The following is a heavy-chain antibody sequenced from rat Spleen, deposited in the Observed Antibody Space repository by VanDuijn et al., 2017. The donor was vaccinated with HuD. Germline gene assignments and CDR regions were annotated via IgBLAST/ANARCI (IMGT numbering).Heavy chain of an antibody. J-gene: IGHJ3*01. CDR3: TRDHSYWGSYYPGGFAY. D-gene: IGHD1-12*02. V-gene: IGHV2-32*01. CDR1: GFSLTSYH. Sequence: QVQLKESGPGLVQPSQTLSLTCTVSGFSLTSYHVHWVRQPPGKGLEWMGVMWSDGDTSYNSALKSRLSISRDTSKSQVFLKMSSLQPEDTAIYFCTRDHSYWGSYYPGGFAYWGQGTLVTVSS. CDR2: MWSDGDT.